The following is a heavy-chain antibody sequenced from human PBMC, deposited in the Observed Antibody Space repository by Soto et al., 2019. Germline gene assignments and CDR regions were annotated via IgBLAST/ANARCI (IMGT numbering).Heavy chain of an antibody. CDR1: GFTFSSFS. CDR2: INSRSNTI. Sequence: EVQLVESGGGLVQPGGSLRLSCVASGFTFSSFSMNWVRQAPGKGLEWVSHINSRSNTIYYADSLKGRFTVSRDNGKNSLYLQMIILRAEDTAVYYCATTSLRVYYYAMDVWGQGTRVTVSS. J-gene: IGHJ6*02. CDR3: ATTSLRVYYYAMDV. V-gene: IGHV3-48*01.